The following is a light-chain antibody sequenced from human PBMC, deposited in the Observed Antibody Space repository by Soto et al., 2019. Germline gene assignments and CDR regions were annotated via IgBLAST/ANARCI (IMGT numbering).Light chain of an antibody. CDR2: NDD. V-gene: IGLV1-51*01. J-gene: IGLJ2*01. CDR1: SSNIETNP. CDR3: GTWDASLSAGV. Sequence: QSALTQPPSLSAAPGQKVTISCSGSSSNIETNPVSWYRHLPGTVPKLLIHNDDKRPSGIPDRFSGSKSGTSATLGITGLQTGDEADYYCGTWDASLSAGVFGGGTKLTVL.